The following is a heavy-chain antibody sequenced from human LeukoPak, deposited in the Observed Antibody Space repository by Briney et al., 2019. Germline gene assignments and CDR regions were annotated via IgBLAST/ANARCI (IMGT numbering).Heavy chain of an antibody. CDR2: IYYSGNT. CDR3: ARDGYLAVDY. D-gene: IGHD2-2*03. J-gene: IGHJ4*02. V-gene: IGHV4-39*06. CDR1: GGSISSSTYY. Sequence: SETLSLTCTVSGGSISSSTYYWGWIRQPPGKGLEGIGNIYYSGNTYYNPSLPTRVTVSVGTSKNQFALKVSSGTAADTAVYYCARDGYLAVDYWGQGTLVSVSS.